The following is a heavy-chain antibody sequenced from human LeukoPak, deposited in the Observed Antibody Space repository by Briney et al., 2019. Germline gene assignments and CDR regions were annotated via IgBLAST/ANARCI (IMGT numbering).Heavy chain of an antibody. V-gene: IGHV4-34*01. D-gene: IGHD3-3*01. Sequence: SETLSLTCTVSGGSISNYYWSWIRQPPGKGLEWMGEINHSGSTNYNPSLKSRVTISVDTSKNQFSLKLSSVTAADTAVYYCARGARNDFWSGYSHYYYYYGMDVWGQGTTVTVSS. CDR1: GGSISNYY. CDR2: INHSGST. CDR3: ARGARNDFWSGYSHYYYYYGMDV. J-gene: IGHJ6*02.